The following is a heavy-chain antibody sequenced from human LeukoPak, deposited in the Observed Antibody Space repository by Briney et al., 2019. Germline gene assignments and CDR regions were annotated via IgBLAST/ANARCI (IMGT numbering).Heavy chain of an antibody. CDR2: ISSSGSTI. J-gene: IGHJ5*02. CDR1: GFTFRSYE. D-gene: IGHD4-17*01. V-gene: IGHV3-48*03. Sequence: GGSLRLSCAASGFTFRSYEMYWVRQAPGKGLEWLSYISSSGSTIYYADSVKGRFTISRDNAKNSLYLQMNSLRVEDTAAYYCTRTTVTINAFDPWGQGTLVTVSS. CDR3: TRTTVTINAFDP.